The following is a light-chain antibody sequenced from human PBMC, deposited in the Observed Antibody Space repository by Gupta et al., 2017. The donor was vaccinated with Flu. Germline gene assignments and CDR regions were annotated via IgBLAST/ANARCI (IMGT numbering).Light chain of an antibody. CDR3: QQEYNSPWT. V-gene: IGKV3-20*01. Sequence: EIVLTQSPVTLSLSPGERATLSCRARQSVSSSYLAWYQQNPGQAPRLLIYGSSSRATGIPDRFSGSGSGTEFTLTISRLEPEDFAVYYCQQEYNSPWTFGQGTKVEIK. CDR2: GSS. J-gene: IGKJ1*01. CDR1: QSVSSSY.